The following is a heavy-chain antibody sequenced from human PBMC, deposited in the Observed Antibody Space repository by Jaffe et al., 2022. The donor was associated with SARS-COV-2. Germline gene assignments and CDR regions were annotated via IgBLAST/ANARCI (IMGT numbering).Heavy chain of an antibody. V-gene: IGHV4-59*01. CDR1: GGSIYNYY. CDR2: IYFSGNT. J-gene: IGHJ6*03. D-gene: IGHD3-9*01. Sequence: QVQLQESGPGLVKPSETLSLTCSVSGGSIYNYYWGWFRQPHGKELQWIGWIYFSGNTNYNPSLKSRVTISVDTSKDQYSLKLTSMTAADTAVYYCARYFDAGRRNYVDVWGNGTTVTVSS. CDR3: ARYFDAGRRNYVDV.